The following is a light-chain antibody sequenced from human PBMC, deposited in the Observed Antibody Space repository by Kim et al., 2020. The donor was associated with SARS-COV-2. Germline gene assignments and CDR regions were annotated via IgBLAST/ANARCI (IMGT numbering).Light chain of an antibody. CDR1: QSVSSSF. J-gene: IGKJ2*03. CDR3: HQYGSSPPYS. Sequence: SPGERANLACRASQSVSSSFLAWYLHKPGQAPRLLIYGTSNRATGIPDRFNGSGSGTDFTLTISRLEPEDFAVYYCHQYGSSPPYSFGQGTKLEI. V-gene: IGKV3-20*01. CDR2: GTS.